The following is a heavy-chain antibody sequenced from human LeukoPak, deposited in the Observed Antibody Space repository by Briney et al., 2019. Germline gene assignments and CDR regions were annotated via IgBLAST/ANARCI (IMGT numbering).Heavy chain of an antibody. J-gene: IGHJ4*02. Sequence: GGSLRLSCAASGFTFDDYAMHWVRQAPGKGLEWVSGISWNSGSIGYADSVKGRFTISRDNAKNSLYLQMNSLRAEDTALYYCAKEVAYYFDYWGQGTLVTVSS. CDR2: ISWNSGSI. CDR3: AKEVAYYFDY. CDR1: GFTFDDYA. V-gene: IGHV3-9*01.